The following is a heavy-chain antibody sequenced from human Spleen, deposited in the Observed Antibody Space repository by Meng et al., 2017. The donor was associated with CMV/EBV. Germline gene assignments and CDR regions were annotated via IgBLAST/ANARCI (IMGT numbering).Heavy chain of an antibody. J-gene: IGHJ6*02. CDR2: IYYSGST. Sequence: SETLSLTCTVSGGSISSYYWSWIRQPPGKGLEWIGYIYYSGSTNYNPSLKSRVTISVDTSKNQSSLKLSSVTAADTAVYYCARIVPVRYYYYGMDVWGQGTTVTVSS. CDR1: GGSISSYY. CDR3: ARIVPVRYYYYGMDV. V-gene: IGHV4-59*01. D-gene: IGHD2-2*01.